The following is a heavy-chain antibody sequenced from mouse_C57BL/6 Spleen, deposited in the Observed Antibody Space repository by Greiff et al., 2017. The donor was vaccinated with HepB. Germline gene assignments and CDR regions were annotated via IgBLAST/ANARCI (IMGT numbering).Heavy chain of an antibody. CDR1: GYTLTSYW. V-gene: IGHV1S81*02. CDR2: INPSNGRT. J-gene: IGHJ2*01. Sequence: QVQLQQSGAELVNPGASVNLSCKASGYTLTSYWMHWVKQRPGQGLEWIGEINPSNGRTNYNEKFKSKATLTVDKSSSTAYMQLRSPTSEDSAVYYCERLIINLDYWGQGTTLTVSS. CDR3: ERLIINLDY.